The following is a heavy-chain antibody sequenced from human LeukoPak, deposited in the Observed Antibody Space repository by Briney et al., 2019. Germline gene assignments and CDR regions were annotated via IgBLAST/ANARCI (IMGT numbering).Heavy chain of an antibody. CDR2: IIPIFGIA. Sequence: SVKVSCKASGGTFSSYAISWVRQAPGQGLEWMGRIIPIFGIANYAQKFRGRVTITADKSTSTAYMELSSLRSEDTAVYYCARDLGYYDSSGLTWGQGTLVTVSS. J-gene: IGHJ4*02. CDR1: GGTFSSYA. CDR3: ARDLGYYDSSGLT. D-gene: IGHD3-22*01. V-gene: IGHV1-69*04.